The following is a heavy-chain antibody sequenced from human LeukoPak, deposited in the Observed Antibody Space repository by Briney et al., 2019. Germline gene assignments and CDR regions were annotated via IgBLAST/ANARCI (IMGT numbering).Heavy chain of an antibody. V-gene: IGHV1-69*13. CDR2: IIPIFGTA. Sequence: SVTVSYKASGGTFSSYAISWVRQAPGQGLEWMGGIIPIFGTANYAQKFQGRVTITADESTSTAYMELSSLRSEDTAVYYCARAITVGALFDYWGQGILVTVSS. CDR1: GGTFSSYA. D-gene: IGHD1-26*01. CDR3: ARAITVGALFDY. J-gene: IGHJ4*02.